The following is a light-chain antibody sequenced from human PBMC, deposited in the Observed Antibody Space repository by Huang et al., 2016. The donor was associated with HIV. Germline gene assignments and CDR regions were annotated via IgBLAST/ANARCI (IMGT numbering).Light chain of an antibody. Sequence: DIQMTQSPSTLSASVGDRVTITCRASQRISTWLAWYQQKPGKAPKLLIYDASILESGVPSRFSGSGSETEFTLTISSLQPDNFATYYCHQYDSYPYTFGQGTKLEI. CDR2: DAS. CDR3: HQYDSYPYT. CDR1: QRISTW. V-gene: IGKV1-5*01. J-gene: IGKJ2*01.